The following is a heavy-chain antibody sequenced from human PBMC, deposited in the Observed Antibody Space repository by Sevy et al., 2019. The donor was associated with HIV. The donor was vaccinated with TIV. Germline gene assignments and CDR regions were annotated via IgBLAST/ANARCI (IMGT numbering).Heavy chain of an antibody. CDR1: GFTFSSYW. J-gene: IGHJ3*02. V-gene: IGHV3-7*01. CDR2: IKQDGSEK. Sequence: GGSLRLSCAASGFTFSSYWMSWVRQAPGKGLEWVANIKQDGSEKYYVDSVKGRFTISRDNAKNSLYLQMNSLRAEDTAVYYCARPYTSSLHAFDIWGQRTMVTVSS. CDR3: ARPYTSSLHAFDI. D-gene: IGHD6-13*01.